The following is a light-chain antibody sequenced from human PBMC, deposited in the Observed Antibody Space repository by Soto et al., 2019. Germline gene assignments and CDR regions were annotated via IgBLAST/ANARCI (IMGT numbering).Light chain of an antibody. V-gene: IGKV1-39*01. CDR3: QQSYSTRRT. CDR1: RTISSY. CDR2: AAS. Sequence: DIQMTQSPSSLSASVGDRVTITCRASRTISSYLNWYQQKPGKAPNLLIYAASNLQGGVPSRFSGSGSGTDFTLTISSLQPEDFATYYCQQSYSTRRTFGQGTKVDIK. J-gene: IGKJ1*01.